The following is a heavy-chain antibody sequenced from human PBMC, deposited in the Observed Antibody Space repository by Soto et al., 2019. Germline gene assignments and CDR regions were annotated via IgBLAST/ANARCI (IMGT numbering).Heavy chain of an antibody. V-gene: IGHV1-18*01. J-gene: IGHJ4*01. CDR3: ARGRYGEY. CDR2: ISAHNGNT. D-gene: IGHD3-10*01. Sequence: QGHLVQSGAEVKKPGASVKVSCQGSGYAFTPYGITWVRQAPGQGLEWMGWISAHNGNTNYAQKLHGRVTVTRDTSTSTAYMDLRSLRYDDTAVYYCARGRYGEYWGHGALVPVSS. CDR1: GYAFTPYG.